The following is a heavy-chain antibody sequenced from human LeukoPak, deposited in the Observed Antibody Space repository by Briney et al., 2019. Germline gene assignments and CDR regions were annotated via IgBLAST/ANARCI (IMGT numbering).Heavy chain of an antibody. CDR2: IDPSGGST. Sequence: ASVKVSCKASGYTFTRYYMHWVRQAPGQGLEWMGIIDPSGGSTSYAQNFQGGVTMTRDATTSTVYLELSSLRSGDTAVYYCARDFGEMPNYWGQGTLVTVSS. D-gene: IGHD5-24*01. V-gene: IGHV1-46*01. CDR1: GYTFTRYY. J-gene: IGHJ4*02. CDR3: ARDFGEMPNY.